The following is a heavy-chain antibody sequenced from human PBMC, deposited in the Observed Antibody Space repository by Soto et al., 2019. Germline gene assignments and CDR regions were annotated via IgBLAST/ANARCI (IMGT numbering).Heavy chain of an antibody. Sequence: QVQLQESGPGLVKPSQTLSLTCTVSGGSVTVGDHYWSWLRQFPGRGLEWLGYISYSGYTYYNPFVNGRVPLSLEIFKSQSPLKLAFVTAADTAMYYCAREGVAYFGSGGHNWFDPWGQGTLVTVSS. CDR1: GGSVTVGDHY. D-gene: IGHD3-10*01. CDR3: AREGVAYFGSGGHNWFDP. V-gene: IGHV4-31*03. J-gene: IGHJ5*02. CDR2: ISYSGYT.